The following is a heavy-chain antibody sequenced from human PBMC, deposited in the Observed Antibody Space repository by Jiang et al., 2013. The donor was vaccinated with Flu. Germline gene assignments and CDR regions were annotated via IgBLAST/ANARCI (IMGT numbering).Heavy chain of an antibody. J-gene: IGHJ6*04. Sequence: VQLVESGGGLVQPGGSLRLSCSASGFTFSSYAMHWVRQAPGKGLEYVSAISSNGGSTYYADSVKGRFTISRDNSKNTLYLQMSSLRAEDTAVYYCVKAGPLVSYSGYDSPYGMDVWGKGTTVTVSS. CDR2: ISSNGGST. D-gene: IGHD5-12*01. CDR3: VKAGPLVSYSGYDSPYGMDV. CDR1: GFTFSSYA. V-gene: IGHV3-64D*06.